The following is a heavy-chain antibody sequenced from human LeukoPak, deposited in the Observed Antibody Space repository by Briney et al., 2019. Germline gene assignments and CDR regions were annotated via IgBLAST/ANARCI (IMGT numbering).Heavy chain of an antibody. CDR3: ARPYDFWSGYYLYY. V-gene: IGHV4-34*01. CDR1: GGSFSGYY. CDR2: INHSGST. J-gene: IGHJ4*02. Sequence: SETLSLTCAVYGGSFSGYYWSWIRQPPGKGLEWIGEINHSGSTNYNPSLKSRVTISVDTSKNQFSLKLSSVTAADTAVYYCARPYDFWSGYYLYYWGQGILVTVSS. D-gene: IGHD3-3*01.